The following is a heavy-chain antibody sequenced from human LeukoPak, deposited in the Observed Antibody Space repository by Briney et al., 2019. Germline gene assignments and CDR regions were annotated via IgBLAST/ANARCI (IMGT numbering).Heavy chain of an antibody. CDR2: IKQDGSEK. CDR3: ARDGLALAFDI. CDR1: GFTFSSYF. D-gene: IGHD6-19*01. V-gene: IGHV3-7*01. J-gene: IGHJ3*02. Sequence: GGSLRLPCAASGFTFSSYFISWVRQAPGKGLEWVARIKQDGSEKYYMDSVKGRFTISRDNAKNSLYLQMNSLRAEDTALYYCARDGLALAFDIWGQGTMVTVSS.